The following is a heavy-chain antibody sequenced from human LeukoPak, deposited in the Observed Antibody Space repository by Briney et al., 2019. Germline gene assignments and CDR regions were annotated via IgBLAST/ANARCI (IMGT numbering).Heavy chain of an antibody. Sequence: ASVKVSCKVSGYTLTELSMHWVRQAPGKGLEWMGGFDPEDGETIYAQKFQGRVTTTEDTSTDTAYMELSSLRSEDTAVYYCATVRGYYYYMDVWGKGTTVTVSS. CDR2: FDPEDGET. CDR1: GYTLTELS. J-gene: IGHJ6*03. D-gene: IGHD3-10*01. V-gene: IGHV1-24*01. CDR3: ATVRGYYYYMDV.